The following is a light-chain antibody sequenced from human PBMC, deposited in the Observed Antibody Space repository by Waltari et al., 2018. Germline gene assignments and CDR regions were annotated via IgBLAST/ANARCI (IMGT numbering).Light chain of an antibody. J-gene: IGLJ3*02. CDR3: SSYTSSSTWV. V-gene: IGLV2-14*03. CDR2: DVS. Sequence: QSALTQPASVSGSPGQSITISCTGTSSDVGGYNDVSWYQQHPGKAPKLMIFDVSNGPSGFSFRFSGSKSGNTASLTISGLQAEDEADYYCSSYTSSSTWVFGGGTKLTVL. CDR1: SSDVGGYND.